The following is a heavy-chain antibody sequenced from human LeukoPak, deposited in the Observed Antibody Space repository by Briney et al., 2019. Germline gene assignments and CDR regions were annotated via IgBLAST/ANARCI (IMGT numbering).Heavy chain of an antibody. D-gene: IGHD3-22*01. Sequence: GGSLRLSCAVSGITLSNYGVSWVRQAPGKGLEWVAGISGSGGYTYYADSVKGRFTISRDNSKNTLYLQMNSLRAEDTAVYFCAKRGVVIRVILVGFHKEAYYFDSWGQGALVTVSS. CDR1: GITLSNYG. V-gene: IGHV3-23*01. J-gene: IGHJ4*02. CDR2: ISGSGGYT. CDR3: AKRGVVIRVILVGFHKEAYYFDS.